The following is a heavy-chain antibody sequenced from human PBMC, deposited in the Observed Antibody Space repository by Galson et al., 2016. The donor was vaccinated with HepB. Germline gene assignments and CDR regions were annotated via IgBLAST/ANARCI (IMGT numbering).Heavy chain of an antibody. V-gene: IGHV3-15*01. Sequence: SLRLSCAASGFTFNYAWMSWVRQAPGKGLEWVGRIKSFTDGGSTIYAAPVKARFTISRDDSQNTLYLQMNSLKTEDTGVYFCVSDGDGYNRYWGQGTLVTVSS. CDR1: GFTFNYAW. D-gene: IGHD5-24*01. CDR3: VSDGDGYNRY. CDR2: IKSFTDGGST. J-gene: IGHJ4*02.